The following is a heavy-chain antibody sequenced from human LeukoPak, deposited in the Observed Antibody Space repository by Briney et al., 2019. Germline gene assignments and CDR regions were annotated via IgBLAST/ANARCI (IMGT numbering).Heavy chain of an antibody. Sequence: SQTLSLTCAISGDSVSSNSAAWNWIRQSPSRGLQWLGRTHYRSKWYNDYAVSVKSRITINADTSKHQLSLQLNSVTPEDTAVYYCARRSTTGGGIEYWGQGTLVTVSS. D-gene: IGHD2-8*02. V-gene: IGHV6-1*01. CDR1: GDSVSSNSAA. CDR3: ARRSTTGGGIEY. J-gene: IGHJ4*02. CDR2: THYRSKWYN.